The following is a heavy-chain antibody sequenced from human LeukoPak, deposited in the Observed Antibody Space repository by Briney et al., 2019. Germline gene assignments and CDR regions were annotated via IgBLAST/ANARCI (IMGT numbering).Heavy chain of an antibody. CDR1: GYTFTGYY. V-gene: IGHV1-2*02. CDR3: ARAQFSSGWYGGHNWFDP. Sequence: ASVKVSCKASGYTFTGYYMHWVRQAPGQGLEWMGWINPNSGGTNYAQKFQGRVTMTRDTSISTAYMELSRLRSDDTAMYYCARAQFSSGWYGGHNWFDPWGQGTLVTVSS. CDR2: INPNSGGT. D-gene: IGHD6-19*01. J-gene: IGHJ5*02.